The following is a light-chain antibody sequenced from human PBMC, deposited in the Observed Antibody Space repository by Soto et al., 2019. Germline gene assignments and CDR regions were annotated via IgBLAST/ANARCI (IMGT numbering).Light chain of an antibody. CDR1: QSVSSSY. CDR3: QQYGNSPWT. J-gene: IGKJ1*01. CDR2: DTS. Sequence: EIVLTQSPGTLSLSPGERATLSCRASQSVSSSYLAWYQQKPGQAPRLLIYDTSNRATGIPDRFSGSGSGTDFTLTISSLEPEDFAVYYCQQYGNSPWTFGQGTKVDIK. V-gene: IGKV3-20*01.